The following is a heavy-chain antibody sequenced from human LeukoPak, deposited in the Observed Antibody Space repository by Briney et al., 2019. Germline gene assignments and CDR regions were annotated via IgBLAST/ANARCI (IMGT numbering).Heavy chain of an antibody. CDR1: GFTFSSYT. CDR2: ISGSSTTI. Sequence: GGSLRLSCAASGFTFSSYTMTWVRQAPGKGLEWVSYISGSSTTIYYADSVKGRFTISRDNAKNSLYLQMNSLRDEDTAVYYCARSNNIVGATYFDYWGQGTLVTVSS. J-gene: IGHJ4*02. CDR3: ARSNNIVGATYFDY. D-gene: IGHD1-26*01. V-gene: IGHV3-48*02.